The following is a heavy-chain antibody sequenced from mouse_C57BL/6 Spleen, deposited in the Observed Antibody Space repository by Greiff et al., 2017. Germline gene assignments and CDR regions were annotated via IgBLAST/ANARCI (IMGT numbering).Heavy chain of an antibody. V-gene: IGHV1-69*01. CDR1: GYTFTSYW. CDR3: ARSFYDYHYFDY. D-gene: IGHD2-4*01. CDR2: IDPSDSYT. J-gene: IGHJ2*01. Sequence: QVQLQQPGAELVMPGASVKLSCKASGYTFTSYWMHWVKQRPGQGLEWIGEIDPSDSYTNYNQKFKGKSTLTVDNSSSTAYMQLSSLTSEDSAVYYCARSFYDYHYFDYWGQGTTLTVSS.